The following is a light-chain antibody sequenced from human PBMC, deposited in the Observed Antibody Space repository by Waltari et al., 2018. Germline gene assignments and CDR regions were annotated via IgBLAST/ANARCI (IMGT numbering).Light chain of an antibody. CDR1: QRVGNYY. CDR2: DTS. J-gene: IGKJ2*01. V-gene: IGKV3-20*01. CDR3: QHYDNSPRMYT. Sequence: EIVLTQSPGTLSLSPGERATLSCRASQRVGNYYLAWYQQKPGQAPRLLIYDTSSRATGIPDRFSGSGSGTDFTLTISRLEPEDFAVYYCQHYDNSPRMYTFGQGTKLQIK.